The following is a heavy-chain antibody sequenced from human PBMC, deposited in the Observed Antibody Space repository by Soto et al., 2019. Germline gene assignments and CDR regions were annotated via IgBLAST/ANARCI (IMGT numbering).Heavy chain of an antibody. CDR1: GYTFTSYG. J-gene: IGHJ5*02. CDR2: ISAYNGNT. Sequence: ASVKVSCKASGYTFTSYGISWVRQAPGQGLEWMGWISAYNGNTNYAQKLQGRVTMTTDTSTSTAYMELRSLRSDDTAVYYCARDCWGISIEARRNWFDPWGQGTLVTVSS. D-gene: IGHD6-6*01. CDR3: ARDCWGISIEARRNWFDP. V-gene: IGHV1-18*01.